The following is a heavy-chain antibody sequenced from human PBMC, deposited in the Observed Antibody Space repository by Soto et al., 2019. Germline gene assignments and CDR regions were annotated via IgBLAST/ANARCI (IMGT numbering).Heavy chain of an antibody. CDR1: GFTFSSYE. D-gene: IGHD3-10*01. CDR3: ARGGVEVTMVRGYGMDV. V-gene: IGHV3-48*03. Sequence: EVQLVESGGSLVQPGGSLRLSCAASGFTFSSYEMNWVRQAPGKGLEWVSYISSSGSTIYYADSVKGRFTISRDNAKNSLYLQMNSLRAEYTAVYYCARGGVEVTMVRGYGMDVWGQGTTVTVSS. CDR2: ISSSGSTI. J-gene: IGHJ6*02.